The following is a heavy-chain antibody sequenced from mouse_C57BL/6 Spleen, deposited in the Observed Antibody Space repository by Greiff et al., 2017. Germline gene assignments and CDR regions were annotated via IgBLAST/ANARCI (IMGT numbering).Heavy chain of an antibody. Sequence: QVQLKESGPGLVQPSQSLSITCTVSGFSLTSYGVHWVRQPPGKGLEWLGVIWSGGSTDYNAAFISRLSISKDNSKSQVFFKMNSLQADDTAIYYCAKGQLGSYAMDYWGQGTSVTVSS. D-gene: IGHD4-1*02. J-gene: IGHJ4*01. V-gene: IGHV2-4*01. CDR2: IWSGGST. CDR1: GFSLTSYG. CDR3: AKGQLGSYAMDY.